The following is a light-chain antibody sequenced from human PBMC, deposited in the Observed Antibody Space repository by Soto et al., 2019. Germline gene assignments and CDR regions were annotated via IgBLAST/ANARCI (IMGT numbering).Light chain of an antibody. CDR3: QQYGSSLIT. Sequence: EIVLTQSPATLSVSPGERATLSCRASQSVRSNLAWYQQKPGQAPRLLIYGASTRATGIPARFSGSGSGTEFTLTISSLQSEDFAVYYCQQYGSSLITFGQGTRLEIK. CDR1: QSVRSN. J-gene: IGKJ5*01. V-gene: IGKV3-15*01. CDR2: GAS.